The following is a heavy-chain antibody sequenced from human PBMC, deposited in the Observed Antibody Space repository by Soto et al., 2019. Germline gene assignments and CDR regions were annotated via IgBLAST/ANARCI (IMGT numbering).Heavy chain of an antibody. Sequence: GESLKISCKGSGYSFPKYYIGWVRQMPGKDLEWMAIIYPDDSDTRYSPSFQGQVTISADKSISTAYLQWSSLKASDTAVYYCARDNSPYSSGWHNRHFDYWGQGTLVTVSS. V-gene: IGHV5-51*01. CDR3: ARDNSPYSSGWHNRHFDY. D-gene: IGHD6-19*01. CDR2: IYPDDSDT. J-gene: IGHJ4*02. CDR1: GYSFPKYY.